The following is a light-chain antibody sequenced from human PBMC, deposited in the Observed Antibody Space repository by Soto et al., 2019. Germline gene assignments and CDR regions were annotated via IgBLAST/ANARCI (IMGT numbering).Light chain of an antibody. CDR3: SSYAGSKNV. Sequence: QSALTQPPSASGSPGQSVTISCSGTSSDVGAYNYVSWYQQHPGKAPKLMIYEVTNRPSGVPDRFSGSKSGNTASLTVSGLQAEDEADYYCSSYAGSKNVFGTGTKLTVL. J-gene: IGLJ1*01. V-gene: IGLV2-8*01. CDR1: SSDVGAYNY. CDR2: EVT.